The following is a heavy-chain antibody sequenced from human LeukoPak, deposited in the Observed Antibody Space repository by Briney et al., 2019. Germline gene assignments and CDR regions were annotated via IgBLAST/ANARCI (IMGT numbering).Heavy chain of an antibody. Sequence: ASVKVSCKASGYTFTSYGISWVRQAPGQGLEWMGWISAYNGNTNYAQKLQGRVTMTTDTSTSTAYMELRSLRSDDTAVYYCAGSLGYCTSNVCYLKYWGQGALVTVSS. CDR1: GYTFTSYG. CDR3: AGSLGYCTSNVCYLKY. V-gene: IGHV1-18*01. CDR2: ISAYNGNT. D-gene: IGHD2-8*01. J-gene: IGHJ4*02.